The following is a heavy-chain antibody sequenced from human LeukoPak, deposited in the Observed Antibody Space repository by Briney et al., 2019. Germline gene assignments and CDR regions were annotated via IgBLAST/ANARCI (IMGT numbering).Heavy chain of an antibody. CDR2: IYSDGNT. J-gene: IGHJ4*02. CDR1: GYTVSSNY. V-gene: IGHV3-66*01. CDR3: AKKWGYCSGGSCYSDFDY. D-gene: IGHD2-15*01. Sequence: GGSLRLSCAVSGYTVSSNYMSWVRQAPGKGLEWVSVIYSDGNTYYADSVKGRFTISRDNSKNTLYLQMNSLRTEDTAMYYCAKKWGYCSGGSCYSDFDYWGQGTLVTVSS.